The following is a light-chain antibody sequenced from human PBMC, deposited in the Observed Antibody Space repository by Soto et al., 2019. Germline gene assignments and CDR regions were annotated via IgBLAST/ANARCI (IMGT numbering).Light chain of an antibody. CDR1: QSFHTNY. CDR3: QHYDSSPGFT. V-gene: IGKV3-20*01. J-gene: IGKJ4*01. Sequence: EIVLTQSPGTLSLSPGGRATLSCRASQSFHTNYLAWYQQRPGQAPRLLIYGASNMASGIPERFSGSGSGTDFSLTINRLEPEDSAVDYCQHYDSSPGFTFGGGTKVEIK. CDR2: GAS.